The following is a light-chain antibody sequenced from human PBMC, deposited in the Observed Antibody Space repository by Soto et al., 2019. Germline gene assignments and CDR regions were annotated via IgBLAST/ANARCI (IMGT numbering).Light chain of an antibody. CDR1: SSYVGSYNL. V-gene: IGLV2-23*02. CDR3: CSYAGSSTYV. CDR2: EVS. J-gene: IGLJ1*01. Sequence: SVLTPPASLSGSPWQSITISCTGTSSYVGSYNLVSWYQQHPGKAPKLMIYEVSKRPSGVSNRFSGSKSGNTASLTISGLQAEDEADYYCCSYAGSSTYVFGTGTKVTVL.